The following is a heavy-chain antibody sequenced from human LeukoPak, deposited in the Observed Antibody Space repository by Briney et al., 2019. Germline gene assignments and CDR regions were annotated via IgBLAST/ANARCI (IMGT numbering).Heavy chain of an antibody. D-gene: IGHD3-10*01. CDR3: ARTLWFGELLYDFDY. CDR1: GYTFTSYA. CDR2: INTNTGNP. V-gene: IGHV7-4-1*02. Sequence: ASVKVSCKASGYTFTSYAMNWVRQAPGQGLEWMGWINTNTGNPTYAQGFTGRFVFSLDTSVSTAYLQISSLKAEDTAVYYCARTLWFGELLYDFDYWGQGTLVTVSS. J-gene: IGHJ4*02.